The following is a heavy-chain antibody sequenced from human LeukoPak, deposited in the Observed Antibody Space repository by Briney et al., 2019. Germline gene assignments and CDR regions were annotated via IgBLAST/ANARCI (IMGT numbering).Heavy chain of an antibody. CDR1: GFTFSVYA. CDR3: ANGEAVKVVITEPQKDAFDI. D-gene: IGHD3-22*01. J-gene: IGHJ3*02. CDR2: ISYDGSNK. V-gene: IGHV3-30-3*01. Sequence: GGSLRLSCAASGFTFSVYAMHWVRRAPGKGLEWVAVISYDGSNKFYTDSVKGRFTISRDNSKNTLYLQMNSLRAEDTAVYYCANGEAVKVVITEPQKDAFDIWGQGTLVTVSS.